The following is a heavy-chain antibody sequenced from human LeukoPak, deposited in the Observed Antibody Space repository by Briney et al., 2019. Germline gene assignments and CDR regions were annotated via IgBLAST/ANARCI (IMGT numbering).Heavy chain of an antibody. Sequence: GGSLRLSCAASGFTFSSYWMHWVRQAPGKGLLWVSRINGDGSTRSYAASVKGRFTISRDNAKNTLYLQMNSLRAEDTAVYYCARDTTYGDWGQGTLVTVSS. D-gene: IGHD4-17*01. CDR3: ARDTTYGD. V-gene: IGHV3-74*01. J-gene: IGHJ4*02. CDR2: INGDGSTR. CDR1: GFTFSSYW.